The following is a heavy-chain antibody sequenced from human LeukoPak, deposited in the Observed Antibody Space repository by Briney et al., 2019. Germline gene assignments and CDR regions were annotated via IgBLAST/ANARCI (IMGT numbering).Heavy chain of an antibody. Sequence: GGSLRLSCAASGVTFSTFEVNWVRQAPGKGLEWVAVIWYDGSNIHYADSVKGRFTISRDNSKNTLYLQMNSLRAEDTAVYYCARKVGMEYYFDYWGQGTLVTVSS. CDR1: GVTFSTFE. V-gene: IGHV3-33*08. D-gene: IGHD3-22*01. CDR3: ARKVGMEYYFDY. J-gene: IGHJ4*02. CDR2: IWYDGSNI.